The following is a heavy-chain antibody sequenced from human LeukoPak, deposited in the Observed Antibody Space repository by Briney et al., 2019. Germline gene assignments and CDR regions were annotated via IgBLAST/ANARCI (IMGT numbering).Heavy chain of an antibody. D-gene: IGHD3-22*01. CDR1: GGSISSYY. Sequence: SETLSLTCNVSGGSISSYYWSWIRQPPGKGLEWIGYIYYSGSTNYTPSLKRRVTMSVDTSKNQFSLKLSSVTAADTAVYYCARGGYYYDSTSYYSLDYWGQGTLVTVSS. CDR2: IYYSGST. CDR3: ARGGYYYDSTSYYSLDY. V-gene: IGHV4-59*12. J-gene: IGHJ4*02.